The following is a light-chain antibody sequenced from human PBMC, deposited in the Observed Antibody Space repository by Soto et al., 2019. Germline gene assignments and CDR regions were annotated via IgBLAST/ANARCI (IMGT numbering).Light chain of an antibody. J-gene: IGKJ5*01. Sequence: MTQSPSTLPASVGDRVTITCRASQSISNWLAWYQQKPGTAPKLLIYDASNLETGVPSRFSGSGSGTDFTFTISSLQPEDIATYYCQQYDNLPYTFGQGTRLEIK. CDR2: DAS. CDR1: QSISNW. V-gene: IGKV1-33*01. CDR3: QQYDNLPYT.